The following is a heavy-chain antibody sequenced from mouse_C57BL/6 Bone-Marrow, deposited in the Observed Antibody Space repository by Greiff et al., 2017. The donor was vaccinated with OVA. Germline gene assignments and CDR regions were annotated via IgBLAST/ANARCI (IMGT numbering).Heavy chain of an antibody. CDR1: GFTFSSYA. D-gene: IGHD2-1*01. Sequence: EVMLVESGGGLVKPGGSLKLSCAASGFTFSSYAMSWVRQTPEKRLEWVATISDGGSYTYYPDNVKGRFTISRDNAKNNLYLQMSHLKSEDTAMYYCARDNGGNYGAMDYWGQGTSVTVSS. CDR2: ISDGGSYT. V-gene: IGHV5-4*01. J-gene: IGHJ4*01. CDR3: ARDNGGNYGAMDY.